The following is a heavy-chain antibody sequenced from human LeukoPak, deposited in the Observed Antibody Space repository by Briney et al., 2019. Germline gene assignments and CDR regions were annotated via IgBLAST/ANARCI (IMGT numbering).Heavy chain of an antibody. J-gene: IGHJ4*02. CDR1: GGSISSYY. CDR2: IYYSGST. V-gene: IGHV4-59*01. CDR3: ARAPYSSSWYPFDY. Sequence: SETLSLTCTVSGGSISSYYWSWIRQPPGKGLEWIGYIYYSGSTNYNPSLKSRVTISVDTSKNQFSLKLSSVTAADTAVYYCARAPYSSSWYPFDYWGQGTLATVSS. D-gene: IGHD6-13*01.